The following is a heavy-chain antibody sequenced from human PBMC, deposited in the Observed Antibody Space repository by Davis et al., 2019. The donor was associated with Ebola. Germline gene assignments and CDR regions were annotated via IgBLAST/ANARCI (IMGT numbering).Heavy chain of an antibody. Sequence: AASVKVSCKASAYTFTSYGISWVRQAPGQGLEWMGWISAYNGNTNYAQKLQGRVTMTTDTATTTAYMEVGSLRSDDTAVYYCARAQFPTTSDHWGQGTLVTVSS. CDR3: ARAQFPTTSDH. CDR1: AYTFTSYG. D-gene: IGHD1-1*01. CDR2: ISAYNGNT. V-gene: IGHV1-18*01. J-gene: IGHJ4*02.